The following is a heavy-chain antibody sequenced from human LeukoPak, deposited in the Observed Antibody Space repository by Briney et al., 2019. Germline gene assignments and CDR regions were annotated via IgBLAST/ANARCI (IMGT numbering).Heavy chain of an antibody. J-gene: IGHJ1*01. CDR1: GGSFSGYY. D-gene: IGHD1-26*01. Sequence: SETLSLTCAVYGGSFSGYYWSWIRQPPRKGLEWIGEINHSGSTNYNPSLKSRVTISVDTSKNQFSLKLSSVTAADTAVYYCARGGVGAKAVQHWGQGTLVTVSS. V-gene: IGHV4-34*01. CDR3: ARGGVGAKAVQH. CDR2: INHSGST.